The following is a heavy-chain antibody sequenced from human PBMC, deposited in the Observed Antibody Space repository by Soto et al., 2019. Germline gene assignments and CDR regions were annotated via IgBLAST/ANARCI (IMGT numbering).Heavy chain of an antibody. CDR1: GFTFSSYG. V-gene: IGHV3-30*18. Sequence: QVQLVESGGGVVQPGRSLRLSCVASGFTFSSYGMHWVRQAPGKGLEWVAVISYDGSNKYYADSVKGRFTISRDNSKNTLYLQMNSLRAEDTAVYYCAKDRSSGWQFGGQGTLVTVSS. CDR2: ISYDGSNK. CDR3: AKDRSSGWQF. J-gene: IGHJ4*02. D-gene: IGHD6-19*01.